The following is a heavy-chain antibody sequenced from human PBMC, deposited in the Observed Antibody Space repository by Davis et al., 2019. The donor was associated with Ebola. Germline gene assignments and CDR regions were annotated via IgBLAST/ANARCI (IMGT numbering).Heavy chain of an antibody. CDR3: ARDPDFGVVIGAFDI. CDR2: IYYSGST. V-gene: IGHV4-31*03. D-gene: IGHD3-3*01. Sequence: SETLSLTCTVSGGSISSGGYYWSWIRQHPGKGLEWIGYIYYSGSTYYNPSLKSRVTISVDTSKNQFSLKLSSVTAADTAVYYCARDPDFGVVIGAFDIWGQGTMVTVSS. J-gene: IGHJ3*02. CDR1: GGSISSGGYY.